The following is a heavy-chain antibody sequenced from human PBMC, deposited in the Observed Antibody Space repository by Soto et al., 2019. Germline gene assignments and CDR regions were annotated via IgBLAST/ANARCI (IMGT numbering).Heavy chain of an antibody. CDR3: ARNQFRIAAGVDFDP. V-gene: IGHV4-59*01. J-gene: IGHJ5*02. CDR1: GGSISSYY. Sequence: PSETLSLTCTVSGGSISSYYWSRIRQPPGKGLEWIGYIYYSGSTNYNPSLKSRVTISVDTSKNQFSLKLSSVTAADTAVYYCARNQFRIAAGVDFDPWGQGTMVTVYS. D-gene: IGHD6-13*01. CDR2: IYYSGST.